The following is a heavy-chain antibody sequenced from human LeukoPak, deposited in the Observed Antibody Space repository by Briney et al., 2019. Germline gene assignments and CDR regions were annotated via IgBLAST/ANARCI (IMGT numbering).Heavy chain of an antibody. D-gene: IGHD3-3*02. V-gene: IGHV3-11*01. J-gene: IGHJ3*02. CDR1: GFTFSDYY. CDR2: ISSSGSTI. Sequence: GGSLRLSCAASGFTFSDYYMSWIRQAPGKGLEWVSYISSSGSTIYYADSVKGRFTISRDNAKNSLYLQMNSLRAEDTAVYYCARVMPPFSDRPPGGAFDIWGQGTMVTVSS. CDR3: ARVMPPFSDRPPGGAFDI.